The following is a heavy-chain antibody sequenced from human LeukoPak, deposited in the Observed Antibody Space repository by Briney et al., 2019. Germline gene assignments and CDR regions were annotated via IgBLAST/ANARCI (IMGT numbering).Heavy chain of an antibody. CDR1: GYTFTSYY. CDR2: INPNSGGT. J-gene: IGHJ4*02. D-gene: IGHD3-10*01. V-gene: IGHV1-2*02. Sequence: ASVKVSFKASGYTFTSYYMHWVRQAPGQGLEWMGWINPNSGGTNYAQKFQGRVTMTRDTSISTAYMELSRLRSDDTAVYYCARDLYYYGSGGDYWGQGTLVTVSS. CDR3: ARDLYYYGSGGDY.